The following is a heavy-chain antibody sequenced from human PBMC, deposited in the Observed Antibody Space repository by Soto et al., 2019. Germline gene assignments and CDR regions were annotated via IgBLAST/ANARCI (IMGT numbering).Heavy chain of an antibody. CDR2: INHSGST. Sequence: SETLSLTCAVYGGCVCGYYGSGIRQPSGKGLEWIGEINHSGSTNYNPSLKSRVTISVDTSKNQFSLKLSSVTDPDTAVYYCARDSSGYEGDALDIWGQGTMVTVSS. D-gene: IGHD3-22*01. CDR3: ARDSSGYEGDALDI. J-gene: IGHJ3*02. V-gene: IGHV4-34*01. CDR1: GGCVCGYY.